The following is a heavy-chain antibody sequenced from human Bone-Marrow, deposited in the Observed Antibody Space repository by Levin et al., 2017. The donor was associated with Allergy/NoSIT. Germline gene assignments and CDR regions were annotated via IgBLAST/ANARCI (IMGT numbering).Heavy chain of an antibody. V-gene: IGHV1-69*06. Sequence: SVKVSCKASGGTFSSYAISWVRQAPGQGLEWMGGITPIFGTANYAQKFQGRVTITADKSTSTAYMELSSLRSEDTAVYYCARYCSGGSCHYGDAFDIWGQGTMVTVSS. D-gene: IGHD2-15*01. CDR2: ITPIFGTA. J-gene: IGHJ3*02. CDR1: GGTFSSYA. CDR3: ARYCSGGSCHYGDAFDI.